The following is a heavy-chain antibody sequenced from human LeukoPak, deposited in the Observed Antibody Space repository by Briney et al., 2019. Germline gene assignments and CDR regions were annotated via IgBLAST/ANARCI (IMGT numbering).Heavy chain of an antibody. V-gene: IGHV1-2*02. CDR3: ARDREKIRNFWSGYPDAFDI. D-gene: IGHD3-3*01. Sequence: GASVKVSCKASGYTFTEYYMHWVRQAPGQGLEWMGWINPNSGGTNYAQKFQGRVTMTRDTSISTAYMELSRLRSDDTAVYYCARDREKIRNFWSGYPDAFDIWGQGTMVTVSS. CDR2: INPNSGGT. J-gene: IGHJ3*02. CDR1: GYTFTEYY.